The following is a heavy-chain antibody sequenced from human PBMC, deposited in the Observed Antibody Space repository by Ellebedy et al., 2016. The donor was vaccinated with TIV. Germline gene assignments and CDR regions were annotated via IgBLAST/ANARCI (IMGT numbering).Heavy chain of an antibody. CDR3: ARSGNEGYMDV. CDR2: IYYSGST. Sequence: SETLSLXCTVSGGSISSYYWSWIRQPPGKGLEWIGYIYYSGSTNYNPSLKSRVTISVDTSKNQFSLKLSSVTAADTAVYYCARSGNEGYMDVWGKGTTVTVSS. D-gene: IGHD4-23*01. CDR1: GGSISSYY. V-gene: IGHV4-59*13. J-gene: IGHJ6*03.